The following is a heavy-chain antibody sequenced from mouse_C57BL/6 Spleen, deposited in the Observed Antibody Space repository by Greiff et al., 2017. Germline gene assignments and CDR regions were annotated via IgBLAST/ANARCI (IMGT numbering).Heavy chain of an antibody. CDR2: IDPSDSYT. CDR1: GYTFTSYW. J-gene: IGHJ2*01. V-gene: IGHV1-50*01. CDR3: ARGAAVDY. Sequence: VQLQQPGAELVKPGASVKLSCKASGYTFTSYWMQWVKQRPGQGLEWIGEIDPSDSYTNYNQKFKVKATLTVDTSSSTAYMQRSSLTSEDSAVYYCARGAAVDYWGQGTTLTVSS. D-gene: IGHD6-1*01.